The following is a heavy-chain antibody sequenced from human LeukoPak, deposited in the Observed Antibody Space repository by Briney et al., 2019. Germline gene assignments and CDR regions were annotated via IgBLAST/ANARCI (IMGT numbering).Heavy chain of an antibody. Sequence: SETLSLTCTVTGGSISSDDYYWSWIRQPPGKGLEWIGEINHSGSTNYNPSLKSRVTISVDTSKNQFSLKLSSVTAADTAVYYCAIQGGIAGSYYYYYYMDVWGKGTTVTVSS. CDR3: AIQGGIAGSYYYYYYMDV. J-gene: IGHJ6*03. V-gene: IGHV4-34*01. D-gene: IGHD6-13*01. CDR2: INHSGST. CDR1: GGSISSDDYY.